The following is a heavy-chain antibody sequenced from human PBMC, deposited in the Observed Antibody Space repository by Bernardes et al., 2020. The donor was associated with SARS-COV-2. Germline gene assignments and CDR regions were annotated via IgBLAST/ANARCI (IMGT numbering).Heavy chain of an antibody. J-gene: IGHJ5*02. CDR2: FDPEDGET. CDR1: GYTLTELS. Sequence: ASVKVSCNVSGYTLTELSMHWVRQAPGKGLEWMGGFDPEDGETIYAQKFQGRVTMTEDTSTDTAYMELSSLRSEDTAVDYCATSHPFDPPGNWFDPWGQGTLVTVSS. CDR3: ATSHPFDPPGNWFDP. V-gene: IGHV1-24*01.